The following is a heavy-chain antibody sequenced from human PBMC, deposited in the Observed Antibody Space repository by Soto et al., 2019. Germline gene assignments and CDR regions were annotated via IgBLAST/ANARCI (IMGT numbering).Heavy chain of an antibody. D-gene: IGHD2-15*01. CDR1: GFSLSTSGVS. V-gene: IGHV2-5*02. Sequence: QITLKESGPTLVKPTQTLTLTCTFSGFSLSTSGVSVGWIRQPPGKALEWLALIYWDDDKRLSPSQKSRLTSTKDTSKNLGVLAMSDMDPVDTATYYCAHRYCSGGRCLTFGHWGQGTLVTVSS. CDR3: AHRYCSGGRCLTFGH. CDR2: IYWDDDK. J-gene: IGHJ4*02.